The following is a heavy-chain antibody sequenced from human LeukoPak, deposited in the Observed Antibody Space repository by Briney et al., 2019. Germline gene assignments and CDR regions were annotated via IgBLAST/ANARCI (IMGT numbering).Heavy chain of an antibody. V-gene: IGHV4-39*01. D-gene: IGHD3-22*01. CDR1: GGSISSSSYY. J-gene: IGHJ4*02. CDR3: ARQDYYDSSGEGFDY. Sequence: SETLSLTCTVSGGSISSSSYYWGWIRQPPGKGLEWIGSIYYSGSTYYNPSLKSRVTISVDTSKNQFSLKLGSVTAADTAVYYCARQDYYDSSGEGFDYWGQGTLVTVSS. CDR2: IYYSGST.